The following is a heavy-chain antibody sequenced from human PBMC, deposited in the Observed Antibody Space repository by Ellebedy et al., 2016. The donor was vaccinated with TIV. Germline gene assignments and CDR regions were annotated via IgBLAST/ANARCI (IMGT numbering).Heavy chain of an antibody. J-gene: IGHJ5*02. D-gene: IGHD2-2*01. CDR3: ARDSRGAGVVPGTLNWFDP. V-gene: IGHV4-59*01. Sequence: MPGGSLRLSCTVSGGSISPYYWSWIRQPPGKGLEWIGYISYSGSTNYNPSLKSRVTISVDTSKNQFSLRLSSVTAADTAVYYCARDSRGAGVVPGTLNWFDPWGQGTLVTVSS. CDR2: ISYSGST. CDR1: GGSISPYY.